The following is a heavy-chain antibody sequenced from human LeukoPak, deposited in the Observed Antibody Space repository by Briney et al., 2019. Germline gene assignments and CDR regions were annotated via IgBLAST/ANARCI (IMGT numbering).Heavy chain of an antibody. D-gene: IGHD2-2*01. CDR1: GGTFSSYA. CDR2: IIPIFGTA. J-gene: IGHJ4*02. Sequence: SVKVSCKASGGTFSSYAISWVRQAPGQGLEWMGGIIPIFGTANYAQKFQGRVTVTADESTSTAYMELSSLRSEDTAVYYCARESHCSSTSCYLDYWGQGTLVTVSS. V-gene: IGHV1-69*13. CDR3: ARESHCSSTSCYLDY.